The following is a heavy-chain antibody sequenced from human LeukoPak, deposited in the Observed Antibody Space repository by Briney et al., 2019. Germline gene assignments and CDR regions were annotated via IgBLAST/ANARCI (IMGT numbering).Heavy chain of an antibody. D-gene: IGHD2-15*01. CDR1: GGSISSGDYY. Sequence: PSETLSLTCTVSGGSISSGDYYWSWIRQPPGKGLEWIGYIYYSGSTNYNPSLKSRVTISVDTSKNQFSLKLSSVTAADTAVYYCARVIEDIVVVVAATETRTGFQLSWFDPWGQGTLVTVSS. CDR2: IYYSGST. CDR3: ARVIEDIVVVVAATETRTGFQLSWFDP. J-gene: IGHJ5*02. V-gene: IGHV4-61*08.